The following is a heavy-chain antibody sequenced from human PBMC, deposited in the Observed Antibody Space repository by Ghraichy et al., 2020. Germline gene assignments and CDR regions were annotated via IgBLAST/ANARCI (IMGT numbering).Heavy chain of an antibody. CDR2: ISGSGGST. CDR1: GFTFSNYA. V-gene: IGHV3-23*01. D-gene: IGHD6-6*01. Sequence: ESLRLSCAASGFTFSNYAMSWVRQAPGKGLEWVSAISGSGGSTYYADSVKGRFTISRDNSKNTLYLQMNSLRAEDTAVYYCAKRSEYSSSSPYYFDYWGQGTLVTVSS. CDR3: AKRSEYSSSSPYYFDY. J-gene: IGHJ4*02.